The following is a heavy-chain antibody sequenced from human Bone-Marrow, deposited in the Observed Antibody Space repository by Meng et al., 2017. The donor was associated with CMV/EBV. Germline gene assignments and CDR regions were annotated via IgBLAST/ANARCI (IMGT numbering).Heavy chain of an antibody. CDR3: AKVIVGATSGFDY. J-gene: IGHJ4*02. V-gene: IGHV3-23*03. Sequence: GESLKISCAASGFTVTNYDMSWVRQAPGKGLEWVSVIYSGGSSTYYADSVKGRFTISRDNSKNTLYLQMNSLRAEDTAVYYCAKVIVGATSGFDYWGQGTLVTVAS. D-gene: IGHD1-26*01. CDR1: GFTVTNYD. CDR2: IYSGGSST.